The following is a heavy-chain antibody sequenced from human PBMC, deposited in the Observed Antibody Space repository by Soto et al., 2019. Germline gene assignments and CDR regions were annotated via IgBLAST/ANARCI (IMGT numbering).Heavy chain of an antibody. Sequence: SSETLSLTCTVSGGSISSGGYYWGWIRQHPGKGLEWIGYIYYSGSTYYNPSLKSRVTISVDTSKNQFSLKLSSVTAADTAVYYCASGLRAANRFNCFDPWGQGTLVTVSP. J-gene: IGHJ5*02. CDR2: IYYSGST. V-gene: IGHV4-31*03. CDR3: ASGLRAANRFNCFDP. D-gene: IGHD3-16*02. CDR1: GGSISSGGYY.